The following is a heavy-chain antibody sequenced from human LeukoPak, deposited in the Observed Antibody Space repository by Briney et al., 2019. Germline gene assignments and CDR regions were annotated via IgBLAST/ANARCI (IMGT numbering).Heavy chain of an antibody. J-gene: IGHJ4*02. D-gene: IGHD6-13*01. V-gene: IGHV4-34*01. CDR3: ARVASSWYVYFDY. Sequence: GSLRLSCAASGFTFSDYYMSWIRQPPGKGLEWIGEINHSGSTNYNPSLKSRVTISVDTSKNQFSLKLSSVTAADTAVYYCARVASSWYVYFDYWGQGTLVTVSS. CDR2: INHSGST. CDR1: GFTFSDYY.